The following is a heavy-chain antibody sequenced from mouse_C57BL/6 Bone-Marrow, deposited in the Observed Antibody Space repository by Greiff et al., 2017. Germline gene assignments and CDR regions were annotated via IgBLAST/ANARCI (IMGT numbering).Heavy chain of an antibody. J-gene: IGHJ4*01. CDR1: GFTFNTYA. D-gene: IGHD1-1*01. CDR2: IRSKSSNYAT. V-gene: IGHV10-3*01. Sequence: EVMLVESGGGLVQPKGSLKFSCAASGFTFNTYAMHWVRQAPGKGLEWVARIRSKSSNYATYYADSVKDRFTISRDDSQSMIYLKMNNLKTEDTAMVYCVRDGGLIKGVYAMDYWGQGTSVTVSS. CDR3: VRDGGLIKGVYAMDY.